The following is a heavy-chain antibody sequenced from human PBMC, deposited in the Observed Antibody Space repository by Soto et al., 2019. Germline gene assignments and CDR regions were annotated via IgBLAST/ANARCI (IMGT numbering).Heavy chain of an antibody. V-gene: IGHV3-48*02. Sequence: EVQLVESGGGLVQPWGSLRLSCAASGFTFSSYSMNWVRQAPGKGLEWVSYISSSSSTIYYADSVKGRFTISRDNAKNSLYLQMNSLRDDDTAVYYCAREEGIVATIRYFDYWGQGTLVTVSS. D-gene: IGHD5-12*01. J-gene: IGHJ4*02. CDR1: GFTFSSYS. CDR2: ISSSSSTI. CDR3: AREEGIVATIRYFDY.